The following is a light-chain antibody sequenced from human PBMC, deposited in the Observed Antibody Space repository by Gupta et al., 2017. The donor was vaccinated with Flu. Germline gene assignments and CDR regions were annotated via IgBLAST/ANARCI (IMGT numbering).Light chain of an antibody. CDR1: NIGSKT. CDR3: QVWDSTSVHVI. V-gene: IGLV3-21*02. CDR2: DDS. Sequence: GGNNIGSKTVHWYQQKPGQAPVLVVYDDSGRPSGIPERFSGSNSGNTATLTISRVEGGDEADYYCQVWDSTSVHVIFGGGTRLTVL. J-gene: IGLJ2*01.